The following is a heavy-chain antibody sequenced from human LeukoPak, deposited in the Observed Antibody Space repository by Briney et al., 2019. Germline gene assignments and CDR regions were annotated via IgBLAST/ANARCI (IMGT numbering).Heavy chain of an antibody. CDR2: IIPILGIA. CDR3: ARVDTAMVNNWSDS. V-gene: IGHV1-69*04. Sequence: AASVKVSCKVSGYTLTELSMHWVRQAPGQGLEWMGRIIPILGIANYAQKFQGRVTITADKSTSTAYMELSSLRSEDTAVYYCARVDTAMVNNWSDSWGQGTLVTVSS. CDR1: GYTLTELS. J-gene: IGHJ5*01. D-gene: IGHD5-18*01.